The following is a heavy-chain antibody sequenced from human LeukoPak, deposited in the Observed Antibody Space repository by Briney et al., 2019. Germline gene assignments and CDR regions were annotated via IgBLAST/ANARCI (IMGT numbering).Heavy chain of an antibody. V-gene: IGHV3-21*01. J-gene: IGHJ4*02. Sequence: KSGGSLRLSCAASGFTFSTYSMNWVRQAPGKGLEWVSSVSSSSSYIYYADSVKGRFTISRDNAKNTLYLQMNSLRAEDTAVYYCARGHGGEGSDYWGQGTLVTVSS. CDR1: GFTFSTYS. CDR2: VSSSSSYI. D-gene: IGHD4-23*01. CDR3: ARGHGGEGSDY.